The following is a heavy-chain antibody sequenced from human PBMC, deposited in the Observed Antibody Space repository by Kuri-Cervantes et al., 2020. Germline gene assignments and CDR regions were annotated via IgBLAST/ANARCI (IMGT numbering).Heavy chain of an antibody. CDR3: ARDRGGYSSGWL. J-gene: IGHJ4*02. Sequence: SCTVSGGSISSGDYYWSWIRQPPGKGLEWIGYIYYSGSTYYNPSLKSRVTISVDTSKNQFSLKLSSVTAADTAVYYCARDRGGYSSGWLRGQGTLVTVSS. CDR1: GGSISSGDYY. CDR2: IYYSGST. D-gene: IGHD6-19*01. V-gene: IGHV4-30-4*01.